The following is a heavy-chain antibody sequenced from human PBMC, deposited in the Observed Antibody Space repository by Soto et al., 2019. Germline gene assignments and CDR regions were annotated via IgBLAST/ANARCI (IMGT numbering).Heavy chain of an antibody. CDR2: IYSGGSA. Sequence: EVQLVESGGGLVQPGGSLRLSCAASGFTVSSNYMSWVRQAPGKGLEWVSVIYSGGSAYYADSVKGGFTISRHNAKNTLYLQMNSLRAEDTAVYYCARDFVPYCSGGSCYSFAFDIWGQGTMVTVSS. J-gene: IGHJ3*02. CDR3: ARDFVPYCSGGSCYSFAFDI. V-gene: IGHV3-53*04. CDR1: GFTVSSNY. D-gene: IGHD2-15*01.